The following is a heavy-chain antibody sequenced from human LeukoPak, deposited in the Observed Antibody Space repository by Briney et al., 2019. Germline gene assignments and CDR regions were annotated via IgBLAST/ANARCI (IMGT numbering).Heavy chain of an antibody. D-gene: IGHD2-15*01. J-gene: IGHJ3*02. CDR3: ARETGICATPNSCHDAFDI. V-gene: IGHV3-33*01. CDR1: GFTFSSYG. CDR2: IWYDGSNE. Sequence: PGGSLRLSCAVSGFTFSSYGMHWLRQAPGKGLEWLTIIWYDGSNEYYVDSVRGRFTISRDNSKNTLYLQMNSLRAEDTAVYYCARETGICATPNSCHDAFDIWGQGTMVTVSS.